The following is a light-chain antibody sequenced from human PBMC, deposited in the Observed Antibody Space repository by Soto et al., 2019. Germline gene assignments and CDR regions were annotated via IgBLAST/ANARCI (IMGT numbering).Light chain of an antibody. V-gene: IGKV3-11*01. CDR1: QSVNNY. CDR3: QQRSIWPWT. CDR2: DTS. J-gene: IGKJ5*01. Sequence: EIVLTQSPGTLSLSPGERATLSCRASQSVNNYLAWYQQKPGQAPRLLIYDTSDRATGIPARFSGSGSGTDFTLTISSLEPEDFAVFYCQQRSIWPWTFGQGTRLEIK.